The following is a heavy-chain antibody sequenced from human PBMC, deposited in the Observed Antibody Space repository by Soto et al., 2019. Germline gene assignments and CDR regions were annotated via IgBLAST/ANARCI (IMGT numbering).Heavy chain of an antibody. D-gene: IGHD2-15*01. CDR3: ARLGGNSDY. CDR2: INHSGST. J-gene: IGHJ4*02. CDR1: GGSFSGYY. Sequence: SETLSLTCAVYGGSFSGYYWSWIRQPPGKGLEWIGEINHSGSTNYNPSLKSRVTISVDTSKNQFSLKLSSVTVADTAVYYCARLGGNSDYWGQGTLVTVSS. V-gene: IGHV4-34*01.